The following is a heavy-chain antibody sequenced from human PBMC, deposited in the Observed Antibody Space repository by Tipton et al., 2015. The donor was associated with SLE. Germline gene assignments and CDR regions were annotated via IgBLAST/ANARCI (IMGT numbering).Heavy chain of an antibody. J-gene: IGHJ4*02. CDR2: IYYSGST. CDR3: ARHEAGSDFDY. Sequence: TLSLTCTVSGYSISSGYYWDWIRQPPGKGLEWIGIIYYSGSTYYNPSLKSRVTISVDTSKNQFSLKLSSVTAADTAVYYCARHEAGSDFDYWGQGTLVTVSS. CDR1: GYSISSGYY. V-gene: IGHV4-38-2*02. D-gene: IGHD3-10*01.